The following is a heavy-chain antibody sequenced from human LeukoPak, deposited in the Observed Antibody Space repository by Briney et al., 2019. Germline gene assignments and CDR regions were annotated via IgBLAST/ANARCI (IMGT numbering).Heavy chain of an antibody. J-gene: IGHJ6*03. CDR1: GYTFTSYY. CDR2: INPSGGST. D-gene: IGHD6-19*01. V-gene: IGHV1-46*01. CDR3: ARDGGIAVAEPGDFYYYMDV. Sequence: ASVKVSCKASGYTFTSYYMHWVRQAPGQGLEWMGIINPSGGSTSYAQKFQGRVIMTRDMSTGTVYMELSSLRSEDTAVYYCARDGGIAVAEPGDFYYYMDVWGKGTTVTVSS.